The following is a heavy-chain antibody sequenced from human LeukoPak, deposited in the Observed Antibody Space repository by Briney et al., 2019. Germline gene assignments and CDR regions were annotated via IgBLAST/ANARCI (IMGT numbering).Heavy chain of an antibody. J-gene: IGHJ4*02. CDR3: ATGYCSSTSCHRENN. D-gene: IGHD2-2*02. CDR1: EFTFSSYS. CDR2: ISSGSSYI. Sequence: PGGSLRLSCAASEFTFSSYSMNWVRQAPGKGLEWVSSISSGSSYIYYADSLKGRFSISRDNAKNSLYLQMNSLRAEDTAVYYCATGYCSSTSCHRENNWGQGTLVTVSS. V-gene: IGHV3-21*01.